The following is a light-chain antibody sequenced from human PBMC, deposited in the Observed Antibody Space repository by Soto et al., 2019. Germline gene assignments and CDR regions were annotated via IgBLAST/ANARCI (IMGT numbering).Light chain of an antibody. CDR1: QSVSSSY. CDR3: QQYGNSPYL. Sequence: DIVLTQSPGPLSWPPGERATLSCSASQSVSSSYLAWYQHKPGQAPRILIYGASRSATGFPARFIDSGSVSDFTLTISRLPPEGLVWYFCQQYGNSPYLFGQGTKLEIK. V-gene: IGKV3-20*01. J-gene: IGKJ2*01. CDR2: GAS.